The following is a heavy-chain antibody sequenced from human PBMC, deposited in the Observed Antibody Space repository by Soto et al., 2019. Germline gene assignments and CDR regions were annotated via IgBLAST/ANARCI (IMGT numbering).Heavy chain of an antibody. Sequence: PSETLSLTCAAYGGSFSGYYWSWIRQLPGKGLEWIVNIYYIGTTSYNPSLKSRVTMSIDTSKNQFSLKLRSVVAADTAMYYCAKNETTRPWFAPWGQGTLVTVSS. CDR2: IYYIGTT. CDR1: GGSFSGYY. CDR3: AKNETTRPWFAP. J-gene: IGHJ5*02. V-gene: IGHV4-34*09. D-gene: IGHD1-1*01.